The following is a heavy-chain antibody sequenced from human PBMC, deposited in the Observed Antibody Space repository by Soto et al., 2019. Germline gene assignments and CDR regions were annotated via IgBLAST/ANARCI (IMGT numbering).Heavy chain of an antibody. CDR2: IFSADNT. Sequence: GGSLRLSCAASGFTFSNYGMSWVRQAPGKGLEWVSVIFSADNTHYADSVKGRFTISRDNSKNTVFLQMNSLRAEDTAVYYCAITGAGYYIVWGQGTPVTVSS. V-gene: IGHV3-53*01. CDR1: GFTFSNYG. D-gene: IGHD3-3*01. CDR3: AITGAGYYIV. J-gene: IGHJ4*02.